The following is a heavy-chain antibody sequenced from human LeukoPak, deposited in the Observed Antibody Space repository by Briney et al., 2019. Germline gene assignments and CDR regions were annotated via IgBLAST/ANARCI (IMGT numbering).Heavy chain of an antibody. CDR2: ISSSSSYI. D-gene: IGHD3-22*01. J-gene: IGHJ4*02. CDR3: ARDRAYYYYDSSGYLSYYFDY. V-gene: IGHV3-21*01. Sequence: TAGSLRLSCAASGFTFSSYWMSWVRQAPGKGLEWVSSISSSSSYIYYADSVKGRFTISRDNAKNSLYLQINSLRAEDTAVYYCARDRAYYYYDSSGYLSYYFDYWGQGTLVTVSS. CDR1: GFTFSSYW.